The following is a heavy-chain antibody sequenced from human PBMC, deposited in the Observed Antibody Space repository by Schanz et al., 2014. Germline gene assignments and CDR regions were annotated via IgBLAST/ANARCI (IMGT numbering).Heavy chain of an antibody. D-gene: IGHD2-21*01. CDR1: GFTFSSYT. CDR3: AKSLVAARASYSKYDY. CDR2: ISGSGAET. Sequence: EVHLLESGGGLVQPGGSLRLSCAASGFTFSSYTMSWVRQAPGKGLEWVSGISGSGAETKYADSVKGRFTISRDDSKNPLYLQMNSLRVDDTAVYYCAKSLVAARASYSKYDYWGQGTLVTVSS. J-gene: IGHJ4*02. V-gene: IGHV3-23*01.